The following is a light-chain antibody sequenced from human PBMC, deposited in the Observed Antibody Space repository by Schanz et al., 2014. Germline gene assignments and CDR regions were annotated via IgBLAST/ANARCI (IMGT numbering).Light chain of an antibody. V-gene: IGKV3-20*01. CDR2: GAS. CDR1: QTINNNF. CDR3: QQHDFSLVT. Sequence: EIVLTQSPGTLSLSPGERATLSCRASQTINNNFLAWYQHKPGQAPRLLIYGASSRATGIPDRFSGSGSGTDFILTISRLEPEDFAVYYYQQHDFSLVTFGGGTKVEIK. J-gene: IGKJ4*01.